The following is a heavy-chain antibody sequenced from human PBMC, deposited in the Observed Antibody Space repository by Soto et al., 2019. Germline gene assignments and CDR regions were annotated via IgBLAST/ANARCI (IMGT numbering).Heavy chain of an antibody. CDR2: ISFDGRNT. CDR1: GFTVSTNY. Sequence: PGGSLRLSCAASGFTVSTNYMSWVRQAPGKGLEWVVVISFDGRNTYYADSVKGRFTISRDNSKNTLYLQMNSLRAEDTAVYYCARDRIAVAGNPEYFQHWGQGTLVTVSS. CDR3: ARDRIAVAGNPEYFQH. V-gene: IGHV3-30*03. J-gene: IGHJ1*01. D-gene: IGHD6-19*01.